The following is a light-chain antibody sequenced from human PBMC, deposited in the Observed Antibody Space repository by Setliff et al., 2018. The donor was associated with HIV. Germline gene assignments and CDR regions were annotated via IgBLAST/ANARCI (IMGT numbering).Light chain of an antibody. V-gene: IGLV2-23*02. CDR1: SSDVGTYNL. CDR2: EVS. CDR3: CSYAGSSSYV. Sequence: QSALPQPASVSGSPGQSITISCTGTSSDVGTYNLVSWYQQYPGKVPKLVIFEVSKRPSGVSHRFSGSKSGNTASLTMSGLQAEDEADYYCCSYAGSSSYVFGTGTKVTVL. J-gene: IGLJ1*01.